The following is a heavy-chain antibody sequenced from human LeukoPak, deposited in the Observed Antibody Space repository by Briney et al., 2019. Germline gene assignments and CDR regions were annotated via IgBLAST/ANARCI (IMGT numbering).Heavy chain of an antibody. CDR2: ISSSNSYM. CDR3: ATGEVGATSPLFIDY. J-gene: IGHJ4*02. Sequence: GGSLRLSCAASGFTFSSYSMDWVRQAPGKGLEWVSFISSSNSYMYHADSMKGRFTISRDNAKNSLFLQMNSLRAEDTAVYYCATGEVGATSPLFIDYWGQGTLVTVSS. D-gene: IGHD1-26*01. V-gene: IGHV3-21*01. CDR1: GFTFSSYS.